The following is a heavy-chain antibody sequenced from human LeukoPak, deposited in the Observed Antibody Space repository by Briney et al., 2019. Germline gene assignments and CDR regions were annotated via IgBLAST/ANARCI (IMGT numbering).Heavy chain of an antibody. Sequence: GGSLRLSCAASGFIFSSYWMSWVPQAPGKGLEWVANIKQDGSEKYYVDSVKGRFSISRDNAKNSLYLQMNSLRAEDTAVYYCAEGDYMDVWGKGTTVIVSS. D-gene: IGHD3-16*01. CDR2: IKQDGSEK. J-gene: IGHJ6*03. V-gene: IGHV3-7*01. CDR1: GFIFSSYW. CDR3: AEGDYMDV.